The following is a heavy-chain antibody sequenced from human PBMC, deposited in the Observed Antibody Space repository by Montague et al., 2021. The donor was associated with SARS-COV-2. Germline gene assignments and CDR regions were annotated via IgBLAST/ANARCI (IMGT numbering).Heavy chain of an antibody. CDR1: GGSISSYY. J-gene: IGHJ3*02. Sequence: SETLSLTCTVSGGSISSYYWSWIRQPPGKGLEWIGYIYYSGSTNYNPSLKSRVTISLDTSKNQFPLKLNSVTAADTAVYYCARGSYSPDAFDIWGQGTMVTVSS. CDR2: IYYSGST. CDR3: ARGSYSPDAFDI. V-gene: IGHV4-59*01. D-gene: IGHD1-26*01.